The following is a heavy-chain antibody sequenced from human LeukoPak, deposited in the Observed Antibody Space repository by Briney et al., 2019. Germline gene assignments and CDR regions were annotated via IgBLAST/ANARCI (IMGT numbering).Heavy chain of an antibody. Sequence: SETLSLTCTVSGGSISSYYWSWIRQPPGKGLEWIGYIYYSGSTNYDPSLKSRVTISVDTPKNQFSLKLSSVTAADTAVYYCATYCSSTSCYEPYDAFDIWGQGTMVTVSS. D-gene: IGHD2-2*01. J-gene: IGHJ3*02. CDR1: GGSISSYY. CDR3: ATYCSSTSCYEPYDAFDI. V-gene: IGHV4-59*01. CDR2: IYYSGST.